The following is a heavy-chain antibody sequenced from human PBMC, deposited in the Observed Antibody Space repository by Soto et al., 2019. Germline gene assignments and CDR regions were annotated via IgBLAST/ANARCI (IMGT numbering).Heavy chain of an antibody. V-gene: IGHV3-73*01. CDR3: TRPFENCGGDCSLFDP. J-gene: IGHJ5*02. Sequence: LRLSCAASGFTFSGSAMHWVRQASGKGLEWVGRIRSKANSYATAYAASVKGRFTISRDDSKNTAYLQMNSLKTEDTAVYYCTRPFENCGGDCSLFDPWGQGTLVTVSS. CDR1: GFTFSGSA. CDR2: IRSKANSYAT. D-gene: IGHD2-21*02.